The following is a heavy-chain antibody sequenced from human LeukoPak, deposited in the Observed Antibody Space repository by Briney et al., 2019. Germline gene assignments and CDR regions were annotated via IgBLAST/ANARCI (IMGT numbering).Heavy chain of an antibody. V-gene: IGHV3-30*02. CDR3: AKDHPTVLGY. J-gene: IGHJ4*02. CDR2: IRYDGSNK. Sequence: GGSLRLSCAASGFTFSSYGMHWVRQAPGKGLEWVAFIRYDGSNKYYADSVKGRFTISRDDSKNTLYLQMNSLRAEDTAVYYCAKDHPTVLGYWGQGTLVTVSS. CDR1: GFTFSSYG. D-gene: IGHD4-11*01.